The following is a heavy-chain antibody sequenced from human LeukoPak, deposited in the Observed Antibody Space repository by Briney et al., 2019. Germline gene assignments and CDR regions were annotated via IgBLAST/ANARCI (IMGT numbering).Heavy chain of an antibody. V-gene: IGHV4-39*07. J-gene: IGHJ4*02. CDR2: LYSSGNT. CDR3: ARGPIGY. D-gene: IGHD2/OR15-2a*01. Sequence: KPSETLSLTCSVSGGSISSSSYYWGWIRQPPGKGLEWIGGLYSSGNTYYNPSLKSRVTISPDTSKNQFSLKLSSVTAADTAVYYCARGPIGYWGQGTLVTVSS. CDR1: GGSISSSSYY.